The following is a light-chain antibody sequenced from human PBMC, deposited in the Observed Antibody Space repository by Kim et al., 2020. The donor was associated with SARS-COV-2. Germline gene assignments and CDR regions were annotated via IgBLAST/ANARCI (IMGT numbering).Light chain of an antibody. Sequence: AIRITQSPSSLSASTGDRVTITCRASQGISSYLAWYQQKPGKAPKLLIYAASTLQSGVPSRFSGSGSGTNFTLTISCLQSEDFATYYCQQYYSYPPGFGQGTKLEI. CDR1: QGISSY. CDR2: AAS. J-gene: IGKJ2*03. V-gene: IGKV1-8*01. CDR3: QQYYSYPPG.